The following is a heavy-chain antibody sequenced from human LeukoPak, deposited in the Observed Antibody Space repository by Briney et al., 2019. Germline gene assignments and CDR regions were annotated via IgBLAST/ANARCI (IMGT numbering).Heavy chain of an antibody. V-gene: IGHV3-23*01. J-gene: IGHJ4*02. Sequence: GGSLRLSCAPSGFTFSSFAMTWVRQAPGKGLEWVSTINTGDNKYYADSVKGRFTISRDNSKNTLYLQMNSLRAEDTAVYYCAKDSHYDFWSGYHVYYFDYWGQGTLVTVSS. CDR3: AKDSHYDFWSGYHVYYFDY. D-gene: IGHD3-3*01. CDR2: INTGDNK. CDR1: GFTFSSFA.